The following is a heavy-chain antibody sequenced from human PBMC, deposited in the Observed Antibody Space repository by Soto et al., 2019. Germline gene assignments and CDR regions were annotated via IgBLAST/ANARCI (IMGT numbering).Heavy chain of an antibody. J-gene: IGHJ1*01. CDR3: ALQLGYCSTTSCYPYFQH. CDR2: IYYSGNT. V-gene: IGHV4-59*01. CDR1: GGSISSYY. D-gene: IGHD2-2*01. Sequence: QVQLQESGPGLVKPSETLSLTCTVSGGSISSYYWSWIRQPPGKGLEWIGYIYYSGNTNYNPSLKSRVTISVDXXKXQXXLKLNSVTAADTAVYYCALQLGYCSTTSCYPYFQHWGQGTLVTVSS.